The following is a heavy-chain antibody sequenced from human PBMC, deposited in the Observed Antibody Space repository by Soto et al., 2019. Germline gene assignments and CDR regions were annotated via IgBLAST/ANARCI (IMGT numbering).Heavy chain of an antibody. CDR2: IYHSGST. D-gene: IGHD5-12*01. V-gene: IGHV4-34*01. CDR1: GGSFSGYY. J-gene: IGHJ4*02. Sequence: SETLSLTCAVYGGSFSGYYWSWIRQPPGKGLEWIGEIYHSGSTYYNPSLKSRVTISVDRSKNQFSLKLSSVTAADTAVYYCAAGGGLPRYYWGQGTLVTVS. CDR3: AAGGGLPRYY.